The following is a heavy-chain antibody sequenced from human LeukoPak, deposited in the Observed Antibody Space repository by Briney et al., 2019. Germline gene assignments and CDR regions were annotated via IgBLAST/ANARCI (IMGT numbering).Heavy chain of an antibody. Sequence: GGSLRLSCAASGFTFSSYGMHWVRQASGKGLEWVAFIRYDGSNKYYADSVKGRFTISRDNSKNTLYLQMNSLRAEDTAVYYCAKDRLRYFDWLLSWGQGTLVTVSS. CDR2: IRYDGSNK. V-gene: IGHV3-30*02. J-gene: IGHJ4*02. CDR1: GFTFSSYG. CDR3: AKDRLRYFDWLLS. D-gene: IGHD3-9*01.